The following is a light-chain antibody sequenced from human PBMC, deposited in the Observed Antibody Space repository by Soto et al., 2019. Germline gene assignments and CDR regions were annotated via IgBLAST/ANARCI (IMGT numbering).Light chain of an antibody. CDR3: HQYSYSPWT. CDR2: GAS. V-gene: IGKV3-20*01. J-gene: IGKJ1*01. Sequence: ENVLTQSPGILSLSPGERATLSCRAGQTVGTDYVAWYQQKPGQAPRLLIYGASNRATSIPDRFSGTGSGTDFTLTISSLERDDFAVYHCHQYSYSPWTFGQGTKVDIK. CDR1: QTVGTDY.